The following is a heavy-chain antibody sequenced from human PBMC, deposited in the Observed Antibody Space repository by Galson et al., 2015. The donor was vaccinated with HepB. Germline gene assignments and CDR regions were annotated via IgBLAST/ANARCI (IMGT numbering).Heavy chain of an antibody. J-gene: IGHJ4*02. CDR2: ISSGGSTT. V-gene: IGHV3-23*01. Sequence: SLRLSCAASGFTFTSYALSWVRQAPGKGLEWVSTISSGGSTTYYADSVKGRFTISKDKSTNTLYLLMNSLRAEDTALYYCAKEKEVRGTNDYWGQGTLVTVSS. CDR1: GFTFTSYA. CDR3: AKEKEVRGTNDY. D-gene: IGHD1-14*01.